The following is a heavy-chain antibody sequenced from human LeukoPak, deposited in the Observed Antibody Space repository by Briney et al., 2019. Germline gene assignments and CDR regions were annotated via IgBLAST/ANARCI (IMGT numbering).Heavy chain of an antibody. J-gene: IGHJ4*02. V-gene: IGHV3-48*04. CDR3: ARVIVGATPGFDY. CDR2: ISSSGSTI. Sequence: GGSLRLSCTAFGFSFNNYGIHWVRQAPGKGLEWVSNISSSGSTIYYADSVKGRFTISRDNAKNSLYLQMNSLRAEDTAVYYCARVIVGATPGFDYWGQGTLVTVSS. CDR1: GFSFNNYG. D-gene: IGHD1-26*01.